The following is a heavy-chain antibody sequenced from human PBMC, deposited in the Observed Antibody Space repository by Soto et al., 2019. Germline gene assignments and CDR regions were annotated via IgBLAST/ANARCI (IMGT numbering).Heavy chain of an antibody. Sequence: QVQLVESGGGVVQPGRSLRLSCAASGFTFSSYGMHWVRQAPGKGLEWVAVISYDGSNKYYADSVKGRFTISRDNTKNTLYLQMNSLRAEDTAVYYCAKEVRGSYGMDVWGQGTTVTVSS. V-gene: IGHV3-30*18. CDR3: AKEVRGSYGMDV. CDR2: ISYDGSNK. J-gene: IGHJ6*02. D-gene: IGHD1-1*01. CDR1: GFTFSSYG.